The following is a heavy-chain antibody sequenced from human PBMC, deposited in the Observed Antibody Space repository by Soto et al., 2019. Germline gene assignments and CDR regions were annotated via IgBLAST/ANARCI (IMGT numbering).Heavy chain of an antibody. Sequence: EVQLLESGGGSVQPGGSLRLSCAASGFNFNTQSMSWVRQAPGMGLEWVSAISWSGGSTYYADSVKGRFAISRDNSNNTLYLQIDSLRAEDTAVYYCAKPDGATYNFRYWGQGALVIVSA. V-gene: IGHV3-23*01. CDR1: GFNFNTQS. J-gene: IGHJ4*01. CDR3: AKPDGATYNFRY. CDR2: ISWSGGST. D-gene: IGHD1-1*01.